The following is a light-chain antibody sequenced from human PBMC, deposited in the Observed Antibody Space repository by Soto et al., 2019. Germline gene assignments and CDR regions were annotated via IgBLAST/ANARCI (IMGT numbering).Light chain of an antibody. CDR2: AAS. CDR3: QKYDSAPT. CDR1: QDISNA. J-gene: IGKJ1*01. V-gene: IGKV1-27*01. Sequence: DIQMTQSPSSLSASVGDRVTITCRPSQDISNALAWYQQKPGKVPKLLIHAASTLQSGVPSRFSGSGSGTDFTLTISSLQPEDVATYYCQKYDSAPTFGPGTRWISN.